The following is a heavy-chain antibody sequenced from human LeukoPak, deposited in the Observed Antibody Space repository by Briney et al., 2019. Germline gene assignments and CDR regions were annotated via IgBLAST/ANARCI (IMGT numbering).Heavy chain of an antibody. Sequence: GGSLRLSCAASGFTFSSYWMHWVRQAPGKGLVWVSRINSDESSTNYADSVRGRFTISRDNAKNTLYLQMNSLRAEDTAVYYCARAYYGSGSYQGDWFDPWGQGTLDTVSS. CDR3: ARAYYGSGSYQGDWFDP. J-gene: IGHJ5*02. V-gene: IGHV3-74*01. CDR1: GFTFSSYW. CDR2: INSDESST. D-gene: IGHD3-10*01.